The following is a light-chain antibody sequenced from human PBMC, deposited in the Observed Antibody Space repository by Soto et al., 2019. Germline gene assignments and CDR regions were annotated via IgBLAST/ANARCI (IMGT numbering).Light chain of an antibody. CDR1: TGAVTSGYY. CDR3: LLYCGGAHRV. CDR2: STH. Sequence: QAVVTQEPSLTVTPGGTVTLTCASSTGAVTSGYYPNWCQQKPGQAPRALISSTHNKHSWTPARSSGYLLGCKAALTLSVVQAEDEDDYYGLLYCGGAHRVFGGGTKLTVL. V-gene: IGLV7-43*01. J-gene: IGLJ3*02.